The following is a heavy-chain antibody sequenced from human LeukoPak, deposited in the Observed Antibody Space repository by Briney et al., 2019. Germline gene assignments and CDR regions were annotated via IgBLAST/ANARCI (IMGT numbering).Heavy chain of an antibody. D-gene: IGHD6-19*01. V-gene: IGHV1-2*02. CDR1: GYTFTGYY. CDR3: ARTVAGTWGPLDQ. J-gene: IGHJ4*02. Sequence: ASVKVSCKASGYTFTGYYMHRVRQAPGQGLEWMGWINPNSGDTSYAQKFQGRVTMTRDTSISTAYMELSRLRSDDTAVYYCARTVAGTWGPLDQWRQRPLVTVSS. CDR2: INPNSGDT.